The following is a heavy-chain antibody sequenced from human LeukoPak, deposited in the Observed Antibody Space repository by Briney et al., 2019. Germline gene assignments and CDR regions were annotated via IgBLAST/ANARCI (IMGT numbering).Heavy chain of an antibody. Sequence: ASVKVSCKASGYTFTSFGISWVRQAPGQGLEWMGWISAYNGNTNYAQKPQGRVTMTTDTSTSTAYMELRSLRSEDTAVYYCARDGDHSSSSLSWFDPWGQGTLVTVSS. CDR2: ISAYNGNT. CDR1: GYTFTSFG. D-gene: IGHD6-6*01. V-gene: IGHV1-18*01. J-gene: IGHJ5*02. CDR3: ARDGDHSSSSLSWFDP.